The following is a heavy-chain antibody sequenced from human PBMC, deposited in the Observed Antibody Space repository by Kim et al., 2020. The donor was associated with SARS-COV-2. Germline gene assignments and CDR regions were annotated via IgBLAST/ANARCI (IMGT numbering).Heavy chain of an antibody. J-gene: IGHJ4*02. CDR3: ARGPGQRTIFDY. Sequence: GGSLRLSCVVSGFIVSNHDMSWVRQAPGKGLEWVSVIYSGGYTYGADSVKGRFTVSRDNSKNTLYLQMNNLRVDDMAVYYCARGPGQRTIFDYWGQGTLVTVSS. V-gene: IGHV3-53*01. CDR2: IYSGGYT. CDR1: GFIVSNHD. D-gene: IGHD3-3*01.